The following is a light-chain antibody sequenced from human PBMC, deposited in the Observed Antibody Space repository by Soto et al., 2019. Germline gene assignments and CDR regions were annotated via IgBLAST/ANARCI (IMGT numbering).Light chain of an antibody. CDR1: SSDVGSYNF. V-gene: IGLV2-23*01. J-gene: IGLJ2*01. Sequence: QSALTQPASVSGSPGQSITISCTGTSSDVGSYNFVSWYQQHPGKAPKFMIYEGSKRPSGVSNRFSGSKSGNTASLTISGLQVEEEADYYCCSYAGSGTLIFGGGTKLTVL. CDR3: CSYAGSGTLI. CDR2: EGS.